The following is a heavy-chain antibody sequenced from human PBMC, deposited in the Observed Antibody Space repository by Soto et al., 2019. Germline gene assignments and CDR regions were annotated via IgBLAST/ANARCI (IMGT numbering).Heavy chain of an antibody. J-gene: IGHJ4*02. Sequence: QVQLVQSGAEVKKPVASVKVSCKASGYTFTSYALHWVRQAPGQRLDWMGWINAGNGNTQYSQKFQGRVTITRDTSASKAYMELSSLRSEDTAVYDCARRPDVPAAIPADYWGQGTLVTVSS. D-gene: IGHD2-2*02. CDR3: ARRPDVPAAIPADY. CDR2: INAGNGNT. CDR1: GYTFTSYA. V-gene: IGHV1-3*01.